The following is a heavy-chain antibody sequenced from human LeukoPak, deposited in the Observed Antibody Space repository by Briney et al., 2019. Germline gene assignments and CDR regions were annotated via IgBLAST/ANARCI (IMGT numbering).Heavy chain of an antibody. D-gene: IGHD2-15*01. CDR2: IYCSGST. CDR3: ARRIGGAFDI. Sequence: SETLSLTCTVSGGSISSSSYYWGWIRQPPGKGLEWIGSIYCSGSTYYNPSLKSRVTISVDTSKNQFSLKLSSVTAADTAVYYCARRIGGAFDIWGQGTMVTVSS. CDR1: GGSISSSSYY. V-gene: IGHV4-39*01. J-gene: IGHJ3*02.